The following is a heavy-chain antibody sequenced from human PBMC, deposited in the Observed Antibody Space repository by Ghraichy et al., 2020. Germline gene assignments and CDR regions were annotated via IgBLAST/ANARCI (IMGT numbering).Heavy chain of an antibody. CDR3: ARHSGYSSDWTDRFDY. D-gene: IGHD6-19*01. CDR1: GYSINSGYY. Sequence: SETLSLTCAVSGYSINSGYYWGWIRQPPGKGLEWIGSIFHNGVTYYNPSLKSRVTISVDTSKNQFSLKLRSLTAADTAVYYCARHSGYSSDWTDRFDYWSQGTLVTVSS. CDR2: IFHNGVT. J-gene: IGHJ4*02. V-gene: IGHV4-38-2*01.